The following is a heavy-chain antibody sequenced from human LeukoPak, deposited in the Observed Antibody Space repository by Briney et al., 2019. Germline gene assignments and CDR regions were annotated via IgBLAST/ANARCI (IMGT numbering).Heavy chain of an antibody. D-gene: IGHD6-13*01. Sequence: ASVKVSCKASGYIFTGYYMHWVRQAPGQGLEWMGWINPNSGGTNYAQKFQGRVTMTRDTSISTAYMELSRLRSDDTAVYYCARDHSSSWYLVWFDPWGQGTLVTVSS. CDR1: GYIFTGYY. J-gene: IGHJ5*02. CDR3: ARDHSSSWYLVWFDP. CDR2: INPNSGGT. V-gene: IGHV1-2*02.